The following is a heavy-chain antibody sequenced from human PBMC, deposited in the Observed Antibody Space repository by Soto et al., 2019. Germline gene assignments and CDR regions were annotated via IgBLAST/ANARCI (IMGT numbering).Heavy chain of an antibody. D-gene: IGHD3-3*01. CDR3: APRPVCSPYNFWTAWNWFAP. J-gene: IGHJ5*02. CDR1: GFSLSTSGVG. CDR2: IYWDDDK. V-gene: IGHV2-5*02. Sequence: QITLKESGPPLVKPTQTLTLTCTFSGFSLSTSGVGVGWVRQPPGEALEWLALIYWDDDKRYSPSLKGRLTSSKDSSRDLGVLTMTLLDPMDIVQYFCAPRPVCSPYNFWTAWNWFAPWGQGILVTVSS.